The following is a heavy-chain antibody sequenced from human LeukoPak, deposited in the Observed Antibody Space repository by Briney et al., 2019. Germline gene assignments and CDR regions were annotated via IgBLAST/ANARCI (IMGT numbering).Heavy chain of an antibody. D-gene: IGHD3-16*02. CDR1: GYTFTSYD. J-gene: IGHJ4*02. V-gene: IGHV1-18*01. Sequence: ASVKVSCKASGYTFTSYDINWVRQATGQGLEWMGWISAYNGNTNYAQKLQGRVTMTTDTSTSTAYMELRSLRSDDTAVYYCARYMITFGGVIVRSPDYWGQGTLVTVSS. CDR3: ARYMITFGGVIVRSPDY. CDR2: ISAYNGNT.